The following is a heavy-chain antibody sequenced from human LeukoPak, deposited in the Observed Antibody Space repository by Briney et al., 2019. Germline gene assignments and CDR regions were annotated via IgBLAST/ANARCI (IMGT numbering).Heavy chain of an antibody. J-gene: IGHJ2*01. CDR3: ARPVTQSYWYFDL. V-gene: IGHV3-21*01. Sequence: GGSLRLSCAASGFTFSSYEMNWVRQAPGKGLEWVSSISSSSSYIYYADSVKGRFTISRDNAKNSLYLQMNSLRAEDTAVYYCARPVTQSYWYFDLWGRGTLVTVSS. CDR1: GFTFSSYE. D-gene: IGHD4-17*01. CDR2: ISSSSSYI.